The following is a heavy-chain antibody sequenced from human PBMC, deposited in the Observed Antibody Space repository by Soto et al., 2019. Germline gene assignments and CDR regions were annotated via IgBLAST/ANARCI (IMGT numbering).Heavy chain of an antibody. CDR1: GFTFRSYF. CDR3: ARENWYTMDV. D-gene: IGHD1-20*01. J-gene: IGHJ6*02. CDR2: VTGDGSTT. V-gene: IGHV3-74*01. Sequence: EVQLVESGGGSVQPGGSLRLSCAASGFTFRSYFMAWVRQAPGKGLVLVSQVTGDGSTTNYADSVRGRFTISRDNAKNTLYLQMNSLRDEDTAIYYCARENWYTMDVWGQGTTVTLSS.